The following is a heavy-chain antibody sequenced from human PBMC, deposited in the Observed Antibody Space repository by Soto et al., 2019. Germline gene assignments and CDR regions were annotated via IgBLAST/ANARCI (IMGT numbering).Heavy chain of an antibody. J-gene: IGHJ4*02. CDR3: ARDLRRLRGTLTHSDY. V-gene: IGHV1-2*02. Sequence: ASVKVSCKASGYTFTGYYMHWVRQAPGQGLEWMGWINPNSGGTNYAQKFQGRVTMTRDTSISTAYMELSRLRSDDTAVYYCARDLRRLRGTLTHSDYWGQGTLVTVSS. D-gene: IGHD2-15*01. CDR1: GYTFTGYY. CDR2: INPNSGGT.